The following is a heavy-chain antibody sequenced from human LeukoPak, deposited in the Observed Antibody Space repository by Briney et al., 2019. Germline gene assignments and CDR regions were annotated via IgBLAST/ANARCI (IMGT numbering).Heavy chain of an antibody. CDR2: IYTSGST. J-gene: IGHJ3*02. CDR1: GYSISSGYY. CDR3: ARDVGYYDSSGYYYPLFAFDI. D-gene: IGHD3-22*01. V-gene: IGHV4-61*02. Sequence: NPSETLSLTCTVSGYSISSGYYWSWIRQPAGKGLEWIGRIYTSGSTNYNPSLKSRVTISVDTSKNQFSLKLSSVTAADTAVYYCARDVGYYDSSGYYYPLFAFDIWGQGTMVTVSS.